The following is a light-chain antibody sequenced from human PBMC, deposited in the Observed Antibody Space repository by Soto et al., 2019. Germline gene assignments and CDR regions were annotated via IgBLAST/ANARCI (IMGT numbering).Light chain of an antibody. CDR1: STDFVSYNR. J-gene: IGLJ1*01. Sequence: QSVLAQPPSVSGSPGQSVTISCTGTSTDFVSYNRVSWYQQPPGTAPKLIIYEASNRPSGVPDRFSGSKSGNTASLTISGLQAADEADYYCQSYDSSLINYVFGNGTKVTVL. V-gene: IGLV2-18*02. CDR3: QSYDSSLINYV. CDR2: EAS.